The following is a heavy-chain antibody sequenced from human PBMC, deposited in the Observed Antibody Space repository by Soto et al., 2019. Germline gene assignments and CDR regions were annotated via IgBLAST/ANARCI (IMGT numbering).Heavy chain of an antibody. CDR1: GGNFNNYA. CDR2: IIPIIDTT. CDR3: ARDPRDRDAFSL. Sequence: QVQLVPSGAEVKKPGSSVKVYCKASGGNFNNYAISWVRQAPAQGLQWMGGIIPIIDTTHYAQKLQGRVTISADRGRTTVYMELTGLTSDDSATYFCARDPRDRDAFSLWGQGTVVTVSS. V-gene: IGHV1-69*06. D-gene: IGHD2-21*01. J-gene: IGHJ3*01.